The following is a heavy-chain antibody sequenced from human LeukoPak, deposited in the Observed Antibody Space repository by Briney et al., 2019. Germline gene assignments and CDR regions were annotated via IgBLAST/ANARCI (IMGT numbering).Heavy chain of an antibody. CDR3: ARHVRLWFGELSYYFDY. V-gene: IGHV4-39*01. CDR1: GGSISSSSYY. Sequence: SETLSLTCTVSGGSISSSSYYWGWIRQPPGKGLEWIGSIYYTGSTYYNPSLKSRVTKSVDTSKNQFSLKLSSVTAADTAVYYCARHVRLWFGELSYYFDYWGQGTLVTVSS. J-gene: IGHJ4*02. D-gene: IGHD3-10*01. CDR2: IYYTGST.